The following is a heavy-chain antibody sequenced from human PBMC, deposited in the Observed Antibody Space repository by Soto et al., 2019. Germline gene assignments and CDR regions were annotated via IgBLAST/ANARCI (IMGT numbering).Heavy chain of an antibody. Sequence: QVQLQESGPGLVKPSQTLSLTCTVSGGSISSGGYYWSWIRQHPGKGLEWIGYIYYSGSTYYNPSLKSRVTISVDTSKNQFSLKLSSVTAADTDVYYCARGLADTAMVPDAFDIWGQGTMVTVSS. D-gene: IGHD5-18*01. J-gene: IGHJ3*02. CDR3: ARGLADTAMVPDAFDI. CDR1: GGSISSGGYY. V-gene: IGHV4-31*03. CDR2: IYYSGST.